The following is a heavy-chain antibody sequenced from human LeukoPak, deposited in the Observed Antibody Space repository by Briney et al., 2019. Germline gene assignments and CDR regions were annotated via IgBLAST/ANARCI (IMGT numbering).Heavy chain of an antibody. Sequence: SETLSLTCAVYGGSFSNYYYSWIRQPPGKGLEWIGEINHSGSTNYNPSLKSRVTMSVDTSKNQSSLNLSSVTAADAAVYYCARGVGWPHTMTYYYYYMDVWGKGTPVTVSS. V-gene: IGHV4-34*01. D-gene: IGHD1-26*01. CDR1: GGSFSNYY. CDR2: INHSGST. CDR3: ARGVGWPHTMTYYYYYMDV. J-gene: IGHJ6*03.